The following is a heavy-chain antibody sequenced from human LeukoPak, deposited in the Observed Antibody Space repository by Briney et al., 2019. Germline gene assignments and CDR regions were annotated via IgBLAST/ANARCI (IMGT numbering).Heavy chain of an antibody. V-gene: IGHV3-30*18. D-gene: IGHD4-17*01. CDR3: AKDFPGDYVPSDY. CDR1: GFTFSIHG. J-gene: IGHJ4*02. CDR2: ISYDGRHK. Sequence: GGSLRLSCVASGFTFSIHGMSGVRQAPAKGLEWVAVISYDGRHKYFGASVRGRFTIYRDNSKNTVYLQMDSLRAEDTAIYYCAKDFPGDYVPSDYWGQGTMVTVSS.